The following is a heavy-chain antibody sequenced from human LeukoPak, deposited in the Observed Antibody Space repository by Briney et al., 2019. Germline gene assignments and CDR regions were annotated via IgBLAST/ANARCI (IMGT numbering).Heavy chain of an antibody. CDR2: INHSGST. Sequence: SETLSLTCAVYGGSFSGYYWSWIRQPPGKGLEWIGEINHSGSTNYNPSLKSRVTISVDTSKNQFSLKLSSVTAADTAVYYCARGPAPRAYYYDSSGSFGYFQHWGQGTLVTVSS. CDR3: ARGPAPRAYYYDSSGSFGYFQH. J-gene: IGHJ1*01. V-gene: IGHV4-34*01. CDR1: GGSFSGYY. D-gene: IGHD3-22*01.